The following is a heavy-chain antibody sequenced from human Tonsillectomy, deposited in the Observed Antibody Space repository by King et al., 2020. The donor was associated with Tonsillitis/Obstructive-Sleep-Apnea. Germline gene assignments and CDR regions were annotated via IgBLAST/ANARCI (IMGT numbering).Heavy chain of an antibody. D-gene: IGHD4-17*01. V-gene: IGHV3-33*01. CDR1: GFTFSIYG. CDR3: ARDASTVSYYLDY. Sequence: QLVQSGGGVVQPGRSLRLSCAASGFTFSIYGMHWVRQALGKGLEWVAVIWYDGSNKYYADSVKGRFTISRDNSKNTLYLQMNSLRAEDTAMYYCARDASTVSYYLDYWGQGTLVTVSS. CDR2: IWYDGSNK. J-gene: IGHJ4*02.